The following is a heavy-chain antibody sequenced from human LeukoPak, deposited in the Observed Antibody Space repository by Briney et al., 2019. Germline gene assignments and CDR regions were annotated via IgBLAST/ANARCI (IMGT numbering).Heavy chain of an antibody. Sequence: GESLKISCKGSGYSFTSYWIGWVRQMPGKGLEWMGIIYPGDSDTRYSPSFQGQVTISADKSISTAYLQWSSLKASDTAMYYCARQSSDILVGATLFDYWGQGTLVTVSS. J-gene: IGHJ4*02. D-gene: IGHD1-26*01. CDR3: ARQSSDILVGATLFDY. CDR2: IYPGDSDT. CDR1: GYSFTSYW. V-gene: IGHV5-51*01.